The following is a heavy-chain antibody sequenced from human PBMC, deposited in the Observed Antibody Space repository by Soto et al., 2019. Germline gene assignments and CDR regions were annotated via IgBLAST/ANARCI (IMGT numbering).Heavy chain of an antibody. CDR2: ISAYNGNT. CDR3: ARDGAPTARQDIVVVPASHNYYGMDL. CDR1: GYTFTSYG. Sequence: ASVKVSCKASGYTFTSYGISWVRQAPGQGLEWMGWISAYNGNTNYAQKLQGRVTMTTDTSTSTAYRELRSLRSDDTAVYYCARDGAPTARQDIVVVPASHNYYGMDLWGQGTTVTVAS. V-gene: IGHV1-18*01. D-gene: IGHD2-2*01. J-gene: IGHJ6*02.